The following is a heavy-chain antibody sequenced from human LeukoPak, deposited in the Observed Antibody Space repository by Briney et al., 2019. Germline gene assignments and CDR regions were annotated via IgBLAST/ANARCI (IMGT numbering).Heavy chain of an antibody. Sequence: ASVNVSCKASGGSFSSDAISWVRQAAGQGLEGMGGIIPIFGTANYAQKFQGRVTITADESTSTAYMELSSLRSEDAAVYYCARRIAAAGPHWFDPWGQGTLVTVSS. D-gene: IGHD6-13*01. CDR1: GGSFSSDA. V-gene: IGHV1-69*01. CDR2: IIPIFGTA. CDR3: ARRIAAAGPHWFDP. J-gene: IGHJ5*02.